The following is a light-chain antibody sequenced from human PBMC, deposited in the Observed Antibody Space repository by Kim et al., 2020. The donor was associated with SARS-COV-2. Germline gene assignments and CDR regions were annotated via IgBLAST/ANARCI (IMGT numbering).Light chain of an antibody. CDR2: GVS. Sequence: GQSITISCTGTSSDVGGYNYVTWYQQHPGKAPKLMIYGVSNRPSGVSNRFSGSKSGNTASLTISGLQAEDEADYYCSSYTSSSTRVFGGGTQLTVL. V-gene: IGLV2-14*03. CDR1: SSDVGGYNY. CDR3: SSYTSSSTRV. J-gene: IGLJ3*02.